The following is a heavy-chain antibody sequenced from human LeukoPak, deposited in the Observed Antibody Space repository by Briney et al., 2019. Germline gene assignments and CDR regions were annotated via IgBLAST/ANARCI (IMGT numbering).Heavy chain of an antibody. D-gene: IGHD3-22*01. Sequence: PGRSLRLSCAASGFTFSSYAMHWVRQAPGKGLEWVSAISGSGGSTYYADSVKGRFTISRDNSKNTLYLQMNSLRAEDTAVYYCAKANYYVSSGYYLGGFDYWGQGTLVTVSS. V-gene: IGHV3-23*01. J-gene: IGHJ4*02. CDR3: AKANYYVSSGYYLGGFDY. CDR1: GFTFSSYA. CDR2: ISGSGGST.